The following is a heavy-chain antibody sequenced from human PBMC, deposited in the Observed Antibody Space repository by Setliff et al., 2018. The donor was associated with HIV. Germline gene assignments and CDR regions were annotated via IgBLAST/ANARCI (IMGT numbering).Heavy chain of an antibody. CDR1: GGTFSNYA. CDR2: ISGYNRIT. J-gene: IGHJ5*02. D-gene: IGHD1-1*01. CDR3: ARDSGTGGPGRWVDP. Sequence: ASVKVSCKASGGTFSNYAISWVRQAPGQGLEWMGYISGYNRITFYAQKFQGRVTMTTDISTVTAYMEVRGLTSDDTAVYYCARDSGTGGPGRWVDPWGQGTLVTVSS. V-gene: IGHV1-18*04.